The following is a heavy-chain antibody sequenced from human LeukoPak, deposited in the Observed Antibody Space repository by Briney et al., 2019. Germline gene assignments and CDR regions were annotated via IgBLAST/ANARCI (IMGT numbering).Heavy chain of an antibody. CDR3: ARAPNGEGPHFDY. CDR1: GFTFSSYS. V-gene: IGHV3-48*01. CDR2: ISSSSSTI. J-gene: IGHJ4*02. Sequence: GGSLRLSCAASGFTFSSYSMNWVRQAPGKGLEWVSYISSSSSTIYYADSVKGRFTISRDNAKNSLYLQMNSLRAEDTAVYYCARAPNGEGPHFDYWGQGTLVTVSS.